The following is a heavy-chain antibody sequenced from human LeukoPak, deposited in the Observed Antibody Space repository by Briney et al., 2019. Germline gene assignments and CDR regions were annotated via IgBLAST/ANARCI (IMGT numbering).Heavy chain of an antibody. Sequence: GGSLRLSCAVSGFTFTDNYMSWVRQAPGKGLQWVSVIYPDGGTYYSDSVKGRFTISRDISRNTLLLQMNSMRPYDTAVHYCARTNPVYGDYDYWGQGTLVTVSS. J-gene: IGHJ4*02. V-gene: IGHV3-53*01. CDR2: IYPDGGT. D-gene: IGHD4-17*01. CDR1: GFTFTDNY. CDR3: ARTNPVYGDYDY.